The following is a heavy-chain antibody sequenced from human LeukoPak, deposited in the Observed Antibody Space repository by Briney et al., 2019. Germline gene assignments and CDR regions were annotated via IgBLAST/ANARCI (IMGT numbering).Heavy chain of an antibody. CDR1: GGSFSGYY. CDR2: INHSGST. V-gene: IGHV4-34*01. Sequence: SETLSLTCAVYGGSFSGYYWSWLRQPPGKGLEWIGEINHSGSTNYNPSLKSRVTISVDTSKNQFSLKLSSVTAADTAVYYCARLGIAVAGTWGNPMDFFDWLDPWGQGTLVTVSS. CDR3: ARLGIAVAGTWGNPMDFFDWLDP. J-gene: IGHJ5*02. D-gene: IGHD6-19*01.